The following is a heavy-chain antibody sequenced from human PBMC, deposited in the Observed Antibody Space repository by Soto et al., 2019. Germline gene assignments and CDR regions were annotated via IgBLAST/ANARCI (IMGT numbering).Heavy chain of an antibody. Sequence: PSETLSLTCAVYGGSFSGYYWSWIRQPPGKGLEWIGEINRSGSTNYNPSLKSLVTISVDTSKTQFSLKLSSVTAADTAVYYCASVRSIAAAGDYWGQGTLVTVSS. CDR3: ASVRSIAAAGDY. CDR1: GGSFSGYY. D-gene: IGHD6-13*01. CDR2: INRSGST. J-gene: IGHJ4*02. V-gene: IGHV4-34*01.